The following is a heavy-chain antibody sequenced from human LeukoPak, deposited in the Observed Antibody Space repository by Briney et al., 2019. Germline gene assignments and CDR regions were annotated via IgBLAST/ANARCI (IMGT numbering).Heavy chain of an antibody. D-gene: IGHD6-13*01. V-gene: IGHV3-48*04. CDR1: GFTFGTYA. Sequence: GGSLRLSCAASGFTFGTYAMHWVRQAPGKGLEWVSYISSGSTTIYYADSVKGRFTISRDNAKNSLYLQMNSLRAEDTAVYFCARMWGSSWSYFDYWGQGTLVTVSS. J-gene: IGHJ4*02. CDR3: ARMWGSSWSYFDY. CDR2: ISSGSTTI.